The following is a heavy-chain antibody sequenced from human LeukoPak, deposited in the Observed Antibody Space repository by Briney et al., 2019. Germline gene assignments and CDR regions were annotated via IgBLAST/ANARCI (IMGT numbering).Heavy chain of an antibody. J-gene: IGHJ4*02. D-gene: IGHD5-12*01. Sequence: GGSLRLSCAASGFTVSSNYMSWVRQAPGKGLEWVAFIRYDGSNKYYADSVKGRFTISRDNSRNTLYLRMNSLRAEDTAIYYCARKPLSGGYGGTIDYWGQGTLVTVSS. CDR2: IRYDGSNK. CDR1: GFTVSSNY. CDR3: ARKPLSGGYGGTIDY. V-gene: IGHV3-33*08.